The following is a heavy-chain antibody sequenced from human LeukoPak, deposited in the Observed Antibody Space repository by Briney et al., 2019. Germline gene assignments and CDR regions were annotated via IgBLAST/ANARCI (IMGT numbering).Heavy chain of an antibody. V-gene: IGHV1-2*06. J-gene: IGHJ4*02. CDR2: INAGSGGP. CDR3: ARDLSSTPHWELDY. Sequence: GASVKVSCKTSGYTFSGYFIHWVRQAAGQGLEWMGRINAGSGGPEYAEDFQGRVTMTRDTSITTASMELSGLTSDDTAIYYCARDLSSTPHWELDYWGQGTPVTVSS. D-gene: IGHD7-27*01. CDR1: GYTFSGYF.